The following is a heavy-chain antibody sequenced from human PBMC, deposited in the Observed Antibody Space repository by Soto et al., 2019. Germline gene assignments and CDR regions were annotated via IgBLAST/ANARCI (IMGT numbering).Heavy chain of an antibody. J-gene: IGHJ6*02. CDR1: GGTFSSYA. Sequence: SVKVSCKASGGTFSSYAISWVRQAPGQGLEWMGGIIPIFGTANYAQKFQGRVTITADESTSTAYMELSSLRSEDTAVYYCGRDLEINCISTSCYGYYYGLVGRAQRTTVTGSS. CDR2: IIPIFGTA. D-gene: IGHD2-2*01. CDR3: GRDLEINCISTSCYGYYYGLVG. V-gene: IGHV1-69*13.